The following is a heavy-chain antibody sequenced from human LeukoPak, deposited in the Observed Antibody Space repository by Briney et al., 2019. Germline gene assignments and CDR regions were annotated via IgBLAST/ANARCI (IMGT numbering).Heavy chain of an antibody. CDR1: GFTFSSYW. Sequence: GGSLRLSCAASGFTFSSYWMSWVRQAPGKGLEWVANIKKDESERYYVDSVKGRFTISRDNAKNSLYLQMNSLRAEDTAVYYCARRKFSGSYSSYYYYYYMDVWGKGTTVTVSS. CDR3: ARRKFSGSYSSYYYYYYMDV. V-gene: IGHV3-7*01. D-gene: IGHD1-26*01. J-gene: IGHJ6*03. CDR2: IKKDESER.